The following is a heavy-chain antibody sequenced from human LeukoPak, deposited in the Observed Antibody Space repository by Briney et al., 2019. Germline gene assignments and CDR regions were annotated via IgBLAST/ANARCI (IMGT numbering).Heavy chain of an antibody. Sequence: SETLSLTCTVSGGSISSYYWSWIRQPPGKGLEWIGYIYYSGGTNYDPSLKSRVTISVDTSKNQFSLKLSSVTAADTAVYYCARAIVGATDRHFDYWGQGTLVTVSS. CDR2: IYYSGGT. CDR3: ARAIVGATDRHFDY. J-gene: IGHJ4*02. CDR1: GGSISSYY. V-gene: IGHV4-59*12. D-gene: IGHD1-26*01.